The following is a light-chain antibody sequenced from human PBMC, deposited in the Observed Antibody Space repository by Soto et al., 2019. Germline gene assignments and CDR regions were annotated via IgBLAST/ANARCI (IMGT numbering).Light chain of an antibody. CDR1: ESLVYSDGNTY. J-gene: IGKJ1*01. CDR3: FQGTHWPGGT. Sequence: DVVMTQSPLSLPVTLGQPASLSCRSSESLVYSDGNTYLSWFHQRPGQSPRRLIYRVSNRDSGVPDRFRGSGSGTDLTLKISRVEAEDVRIYYCFQGTHWPGGTFGQGTKVEIK. CDR2: RVS. V-gene: IGKV2-30*01.